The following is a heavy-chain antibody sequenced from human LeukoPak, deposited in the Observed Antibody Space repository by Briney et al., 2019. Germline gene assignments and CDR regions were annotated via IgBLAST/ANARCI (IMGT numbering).Heavy chain of an antibody. Sequence: PGGSLRLSCAASGFTVSSNYMSWVRQAPGKGLVWVSRINSDGSSTSYADSVKGRFTISRDNAKNTLYLQMNSLRAEDTAVYYCARGGTSYSSSWPVDYWGQGTLVTVSS. CDR3: ARGGTSYSSSWPVDY. D-gene: IGHD6-13*01. J-gene: IGHJ4*02. CDR1: GFTVSSNY. V-gene: IGHV3-74*01. CDR2: INSDGSST.